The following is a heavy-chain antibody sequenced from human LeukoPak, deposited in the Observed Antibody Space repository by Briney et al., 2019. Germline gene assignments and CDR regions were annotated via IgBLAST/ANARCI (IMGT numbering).Heavy chain of an antibody. CDR1: GFTFSSYS. Sequence: GGSLRLSCAASGFTFSSYSMNWVRQAPGRGLEWVANIKQDGSEKFYVDSVKGRFTISRDNAKNSLYLQMNSLRVEDTAVYYCVRSSGWVLDYWGQGTQVTVSS. V-gene: IGHV3-7*01. CDR2: IKQDGSEK. J-gene: IGHJ4*02. CDR3: VRSSGWVLDY. D-gene: IGHD6-19*01.